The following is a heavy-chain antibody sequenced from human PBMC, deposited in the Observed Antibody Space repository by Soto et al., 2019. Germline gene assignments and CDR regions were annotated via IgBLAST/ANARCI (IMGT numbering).Heavy chain of an antibody. Sequence: SETLSLTCAVYGGSFSGYYWSWIRQPPGKGLEWIGEINHSGSTNYNPSLKSRVTISVDTSKNQFSLKLSSVTAADTAVYYCARGIAAAAPRRDGMDVWGQGTKVTVSS. D-gene: IGHD6-13*01. CDR3: ARGIAAAAPRRDGMDV. V-gene: IGHV4-34*01. J-gene: IGHJ6*02. CDR1: GGSFSGYY. CDR2: INHSGST.